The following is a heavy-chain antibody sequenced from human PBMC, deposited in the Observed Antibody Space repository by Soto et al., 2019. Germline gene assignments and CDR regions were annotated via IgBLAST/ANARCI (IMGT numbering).Heavy chain of an antibody. CDR1: GFTFSSYA. J-gene: IGHJ6*02. CDR2: ISGSGGST. V-gene: IGHV3-23*01. Sequence: QPGGSLRLSCAASGFTFSSYAMSWVRQAPGKGLEWVSAISGSGGSTYYADSVKGRFTISRDNSKNTLYLQMNSLRAEDTAVYYCAKGSLSSSFYYYGMDVWGQGTTVTVSS. D-gene: IGHD6-6*01. CDR3: AKGSLSSSFYYYGMDV.